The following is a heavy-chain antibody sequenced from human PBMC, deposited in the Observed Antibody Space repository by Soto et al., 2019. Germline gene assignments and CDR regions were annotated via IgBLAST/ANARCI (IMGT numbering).Heavy chain of an antibody. CDR1: GDSISSVDHY. Sequence: PSETLSLTCTVSGDSISSVDHYWSWIRQPPGKGLECMGYIYHSGSTHYNPSLNSRLPISIDTSTNRFSLNLTSVTAADTAVYFCARLRWETENNWFDPWGQGALVTVSS. CDR2: IYHSGST. D-gene: IGHD1-26*01. V-gene: IGHV4-30-4*01. CDR3: ARLRWETENNWFDP. J-gene: IGHJ5*02.